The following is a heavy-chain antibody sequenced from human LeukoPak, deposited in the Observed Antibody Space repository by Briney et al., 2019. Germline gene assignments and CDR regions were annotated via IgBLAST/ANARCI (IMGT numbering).Heavy chain of an antibody. CDR2: IRSKAYGGTR. CDR3: SRALPRSSNV. D-gene: IGHD6-13*01. CDR1: GFTFSSYS. Sequence: PGGSLRLSCAASGFTFSSYSMNWVRQAPGKGLEWVGFIRSKAYGGTREYAASVKGRFTISRDDSKSIAYLQMNSLKTEDTAVYYCSRALPRSSNVWGQGTLVTVSS. V-gene: IGHV3-49*04. J-gene: IGHJ4*02.